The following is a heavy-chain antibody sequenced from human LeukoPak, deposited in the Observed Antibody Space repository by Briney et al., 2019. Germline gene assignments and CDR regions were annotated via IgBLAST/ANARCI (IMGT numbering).Heavy chain of an antibody. CDR3: ARARYNWNDRGDYFDY. Sequence: GESLKISCAGSGYSFTSYWIGWVRQMPGKGLGWMGIIYPGDSDTRYSPSFQGQAAISADKSISTAYLQWSSLKAADTAMYYCARARYNWNDRGDYFDYWGQGTLVTVSS. J-gene: IGHJ4*02. CDR1: GYSFTSYW. V-gene: IGHV5-51*01. D-gene: IGHD1-1*01. CDR2: IYPGDSDT.